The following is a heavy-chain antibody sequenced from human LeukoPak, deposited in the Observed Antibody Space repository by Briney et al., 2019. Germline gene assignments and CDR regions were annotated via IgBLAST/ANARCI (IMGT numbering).Heavy chain of an antibody. J-gene: IGHJ4*02. Sequence: SETLSLTCAVSGGSISSGGYSWSWIRQPPGKGLEWIGYIYHSGSTYYNPSLKSRVIISVDRSKNQFSLKLSSVTAADTAVYYCARRPGHYFDYWGQGTLVTVSS. CDR3: ARRPGHYFDY. CDR1: GGSISSGGYS. CDR2: IYHSGST. D-gene: IGHD6-25*01. V-gene: IGHV4-30-2*01.